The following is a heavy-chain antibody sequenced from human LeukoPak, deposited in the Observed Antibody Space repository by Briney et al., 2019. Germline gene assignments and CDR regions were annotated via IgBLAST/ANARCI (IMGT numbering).Heavy chain of an antibody. Sequence: PSETLSLTCTVSGGSISDYYWSWIRQPPGRGLEWIAYSGSTNYNPSLKSRVTISVDTSKNQFSLKLSSVTAADTAVYYCARGGYYGSGNDFRFDPWGQGTLVTVSS. CDR3: ARGGYYGSGNDFRFDP. CDR2: SGST. J-gene: IGHJ5*02. D-gene: IGHD3-10*01. CDR1: GGSISDYY. V-gene: IGHV4-59*01.